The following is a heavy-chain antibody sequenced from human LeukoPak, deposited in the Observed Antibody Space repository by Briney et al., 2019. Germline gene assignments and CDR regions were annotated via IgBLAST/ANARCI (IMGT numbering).Heavy chain of an antibody. J-gene: IGHJ4*02. CDR3: AKGHIGVVTAMFDY. V-gene: IGHV3-23*01. CDR2: ISGSGGST. Sequence: PGGSLRLSCAASGFTFSSYAMSWFRQAPGKGLEWVSAISGSGGSTYYADSVKGRFTISRDNSKNTLYLQMNSLRAEDTAVYYCAKGHIGVVTAMFDYWGQGTLVTVSS. D-gene: IGHD2-21*02. CDR1: GFTFSSYA.